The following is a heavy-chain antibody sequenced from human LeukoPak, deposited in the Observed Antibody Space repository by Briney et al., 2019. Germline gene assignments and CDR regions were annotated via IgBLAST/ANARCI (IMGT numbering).Heavy chain of an antibody. Sequence: SETLSLTCTVSGGSISSGDYYRSWIRQPPGKGLEWIGYIYYSGSTYYTPSLKSRVTISVDTSKNQFSLKLSSVTAADTAVYYCARDQRGATYYWGQGTLVTVSS. V-gene: IGHV4-30-4*08. CDR2: IYYSGST. CDR3: ARDQRGATYY. J-gene: IGHJ4*02. CDR1: GGSISSGDYY. D-gene: IGHD1-26*01.